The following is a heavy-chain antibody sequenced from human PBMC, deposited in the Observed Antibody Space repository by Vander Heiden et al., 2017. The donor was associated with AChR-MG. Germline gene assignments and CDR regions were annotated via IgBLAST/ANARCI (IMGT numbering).Heavy chain of an antibody. V-gene: IGHV3-23*01. Sequence: EERLLESGGGLVQPGGSLRLSCSASGFTFSTYALSWARQAPGKGLQWVSTISGNGAITYYADSVKGRFTISRDNSKNTLYLQMNSLRAEDTAVYYCAKEWGSGVNWFDPWGQGTLVTVSS. CDR2: ISGNGAIT. J-gene: IGHJ5*02. D-gene: IGHD6-19*01. CDR3: AKEWGSGVNWFDP. CDR1: GFTFSTYA.